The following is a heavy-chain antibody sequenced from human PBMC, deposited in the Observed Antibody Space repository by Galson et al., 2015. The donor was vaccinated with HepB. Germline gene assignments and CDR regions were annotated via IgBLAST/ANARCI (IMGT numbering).Heavy chain of an antibody. J-gene: IGHJ4*02. Sequence: SVKVSCKASGHTFSSYAMHWVRQAPGQRLEWMGWINAGNGKTKYSQKFQGRVTITRDTSASTAYMELSSLRSEDTAVYYCAREYWWGEYYDSSGFSNWGQGTLVTVSS. D-gene: IGHD3-22*01. V-gene: IGHV1-3*01. CDR1: GHTFSSYA. CDR2: INAGNGKT. CDR3: AREYWWGEYYDSSGFSN.